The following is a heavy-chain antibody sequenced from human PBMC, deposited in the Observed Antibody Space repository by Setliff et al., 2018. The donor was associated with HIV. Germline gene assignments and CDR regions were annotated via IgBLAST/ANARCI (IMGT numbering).Heavy chain of an antibody. V-gene: IGHV3-30*04. Sequence: GGSLRLSCAASGFIFSSYAMDWVRQAPGKGLEWVAVISYDGSKKYYADSVKGRFTISRDNSKNTLYLQMNSLRAEDTAVYYCARQGSLYYNYMDVWGKGTTVTVS. J-gene: IGHJ6*03. CDR2: ISYDGSKK. D-gene: IGHD2-15*01. CDR1: GFIFSSYA. CDR3: ARQGSLYYNYMDV.